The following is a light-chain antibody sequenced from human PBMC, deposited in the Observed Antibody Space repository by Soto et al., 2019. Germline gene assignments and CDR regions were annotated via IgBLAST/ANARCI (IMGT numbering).Light chain of an antibody. CDR3: QQDDNLPLT. CDR2: DAS. J-gene: IGKJ4*01. CDR1: QDIKNY. Sequence: DIQMTQSPSSLSASVGARVTITCQASQDIKNYLNWYQQKSGKAPKLLSYDASDLETGVPSRFSVSGSRTDFTFTIKSLQPEDIATYYCQQDDNLPLTFGGGTKVDIK. V-gene: IGKV1-33*01.